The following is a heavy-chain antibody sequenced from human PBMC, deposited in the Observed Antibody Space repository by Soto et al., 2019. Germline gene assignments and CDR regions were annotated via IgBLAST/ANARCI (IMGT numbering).Heavy chain of an antibody. CDR3: ARRNYYGSGSFLLLGAFDM. V-gene: IGHV1-69*13. CDR1: GGTFSSYA. J-gene: IGHJ3*02. Sequence: GASVKVSCKASGGTFSSYAISWVRQAPGQGLEWMGGIIPIFGTANYAQKFQGRVTITADESTSTAYMELSSLRSEDTAVYYCARRNYYGSGSFLLLGAFDMWGQGTMVTVSS. CDR2: IIPIFGTA. D-gene: IGHD3-10*01.